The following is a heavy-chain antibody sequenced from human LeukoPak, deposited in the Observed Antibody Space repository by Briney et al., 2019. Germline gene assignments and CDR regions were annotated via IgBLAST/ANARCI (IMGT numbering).Heavy chain of an antibody. CDR3: ARPYYYGSGSYPFDY. V-gene: IGHV3-33*01. CDR2: IWYDGSNK. D-gene: IGHD3-10*01. Sequence: GGSLRLSCAASGFTFSSYGMHWVRQAPGKGLEWVAVIWYDGSNKYYADSVKGRFTVSRDNSKNTLYLQMNSLRAEDTAVYYCARPYYYGSGSYPFDYWGQGTLVTVSS. J-gene: IGHJ4*02. CDR1: GFTFSSYG.